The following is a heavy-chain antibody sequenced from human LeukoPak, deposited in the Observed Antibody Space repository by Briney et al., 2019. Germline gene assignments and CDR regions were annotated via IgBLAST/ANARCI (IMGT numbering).Heavy chain of an antibody. J-gene: IGHJ4*02. Sequence: GGSLRLSCAASGFSFSSYGMHWVRQTPGKGLEWVAFIRIDGNSKYFADSVKGRFTISRDNSKNTLYLQMDSLRPEDTAVYYCAKDPEVAVTRYYFDYWGQGTLVTVSS. CDR1: GFSFSSYG. CDR3: AKDPEVAVTRYYFDY. D-gene: IGHD2-21*02. CDR2: IRIDGNSK. V-gene: IGHV3-30*02.